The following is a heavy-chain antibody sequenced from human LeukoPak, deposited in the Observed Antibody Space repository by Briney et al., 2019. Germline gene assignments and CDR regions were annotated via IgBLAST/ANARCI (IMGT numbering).Heavy chain of an antibody. CDR1: GASISDYY. Sequence: SETLSLTCTVSGASISDYYWSWIRQPPGRGLEWIGYIYYTGSTNYNPSLKSRVTISVDTSKNQFSLKLSSVTAADTAVYYCARGYCSSTSCPTHYYYMDVWGKGTTVTVSS. J-gene: IGHJ6*03. D-gene: IGHD2-2*01. V-gene: IGHV4-59*12. CDR3: ARGYCSSTSCPTHYYYMDV. CDR2: IYYTGST.